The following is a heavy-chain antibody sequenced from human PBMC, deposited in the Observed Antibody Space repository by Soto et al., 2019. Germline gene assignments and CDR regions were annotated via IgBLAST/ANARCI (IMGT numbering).Heavy chain of an antibody. CDR2: INAGNGNT. CDR1: GYTFTSYA. V-gene: IGHV1-3*05. J-gene: IGHJ6*02. Sequence: HVQLVQSGAEEKKPGASVKVSCKASGYTFTSYAMHWVRQAPGQRLEWMGWINAGNGNTKYSQKFQGRVTITRDTTASTAYMELSSLRSEDTAVYYCARGTYYYDSSGYYWDYYYGMAVWGQGTTVTVSS. CDR3: ARGTYYYDSSGYYWDYYYGMAV. D-gene: IGHD3-22*01.